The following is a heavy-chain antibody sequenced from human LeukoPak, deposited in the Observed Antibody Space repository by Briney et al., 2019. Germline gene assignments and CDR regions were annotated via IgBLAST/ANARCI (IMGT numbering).Heavy chain of an antibody. CDR1: GGAFSSYA. CDR3: ASGGYGDYYFDY. Sequence: SVKVSCKASGGAFSSYAISWVRQAPGQGLEWMGGIIPIFGTANYAQKFQGRVTITTDESTSTAYMELSSLRSEDTAVYYCASGGYGDYYFDYWGQGTLVTVSS. V-gene: IGHV1-69*05. D-gene: IGHD4-17*01. J-gene: IGHJ4*02. CDR2: IIPIFGTA.